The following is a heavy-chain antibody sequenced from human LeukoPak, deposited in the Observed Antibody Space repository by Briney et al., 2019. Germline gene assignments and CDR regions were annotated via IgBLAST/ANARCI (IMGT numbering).Heavy chain of an antibody. D-gene: IGHD6-13*01. Sequence: SETLSLTCTVSGGSISSYYWSWIRQPPGKGLEWIGYMYYSGSTNYNPSLMSRVTISVDTSKNQFSLKLSSVTAADTAVYYCSRGPYSSRYDSWGQGTLVTVSS. J-gene: IGHJ4*02. CDR2: MYYSGST. V-gene: IGHV4-59*01. CDR3: SRGPYSSRYDS. CDR1: GGSISSYY.